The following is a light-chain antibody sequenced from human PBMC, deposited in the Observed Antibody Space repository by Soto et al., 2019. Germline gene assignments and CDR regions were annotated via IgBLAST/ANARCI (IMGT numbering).Light chain of an antibody. J-gene: IGKJ5*01. Sequence: ELVLTQSPATLSLSPGERATLSCRASQSVSSYLAWYQQKHGQAPRLLIYGASTRATGIPARFSGSGSGTEFTLTISSLQSEDFAVYYCQQYDNWPPITFGQGTRLEIK. CDR3: QQYDNWPPIT. CDR1: QSVSSY. V-gene: IGKV3-15*01. CDR2: GAS.